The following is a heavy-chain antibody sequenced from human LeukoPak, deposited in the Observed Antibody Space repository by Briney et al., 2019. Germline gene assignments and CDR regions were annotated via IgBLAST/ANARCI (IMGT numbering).Heavy chain of an antibody. CDR1: GASFSSSNW. V-gene: IGHV4-4*02. J-gene: IGHJ4*02. CDR2: IHHSGST. D-gene: IGHD6-19*01. Sequence: SETLSLTCAVSGASFSSSNWWIWVRQPPKKGLEWIGEIHHSGSTNYNPSLKGRVTMSVDTSKNQISLRLSSVTAADTAVYYCARGLYGSDSYWGQGNLVTVSS. CDR3: ARGLYGSDSY.